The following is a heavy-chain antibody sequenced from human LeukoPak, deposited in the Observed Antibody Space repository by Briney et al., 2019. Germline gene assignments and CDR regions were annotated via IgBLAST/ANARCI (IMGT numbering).Heavy chain of an antibody. V-gene: IGHV3-48*03. Sequence: PGGSLRLSCAASGFTFSSYEMNWVRQAPGKGLEGVSYISSSGSTIYYADSVKGRFTISRDNAKNSLYLQMNSLRAEDTAVYYCALRDGELLPFDYWGQGTLVTVSS. CDR3: ALRDGELLPFDY. J-gene: IGHJ4*02. D-gene: IGHD1-26*01. CDR1: GFTFSSYE. CDR2: ISSSGSTI.